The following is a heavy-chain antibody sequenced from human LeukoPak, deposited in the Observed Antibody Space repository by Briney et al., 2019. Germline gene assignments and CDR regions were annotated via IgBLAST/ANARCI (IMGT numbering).Heavy chain of an antibody. J-gene: IGHJ4*02. V-gene: IGHV3-23*01. CDR3: AKELSHRSYFDY. CDR2: ISTGGDAT. CDR1: GFTFTTYA. Sequence: GGSLRLSCAVSGFTFTTYAMSWVRQAPGKGLGWVSAISTGGDATYYADSVKGRFTISRDDSKNTLYLQMNSLRVEDTAVYYCAKELSHRSYFDYWGQGTLVTVSS.